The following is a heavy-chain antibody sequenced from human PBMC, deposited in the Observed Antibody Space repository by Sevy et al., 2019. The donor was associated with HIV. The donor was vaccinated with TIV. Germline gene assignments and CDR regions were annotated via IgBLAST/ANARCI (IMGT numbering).Heavy chain of an antibody. CDR2: IRQDGSEK. V-gene: IGHV3-7*01. D-gene: IGHD3-10*01. CDR3: AKSDFGSGTSYGMDL. J-gene: IGHJ6*02. Sequence: GGSLRLSCAVSGFTFRNFWMSWVHQAPGKGLEWVANIRQDGSEKYYVDSVRGRFTISRDNAKNSLFLQLNSLRADDTAIYYCAKSDFGSGTSYGMDLWGRGTTVTVSS. CDR1: GFTFRNFW.